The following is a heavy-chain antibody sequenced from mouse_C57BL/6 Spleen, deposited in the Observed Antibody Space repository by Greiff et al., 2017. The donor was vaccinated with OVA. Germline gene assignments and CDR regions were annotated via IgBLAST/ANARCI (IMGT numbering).Heavy chain of an antibody. D-gene: IGHD4-1*01. CDR1: GFTFSSYA. CDR3: ARNWDGYYAMDY. Sequence: EVKLMESGGGLVKPGGSLKLSCEASGFTFSSYAMSWVRQTPEKRLEWVATISDGGSYTYYPDNVKGRFTISRDNAKNTLYLQMSHLKSEDTAMYYCARNWDGYYAMDYWGQGTSVTVSS. J-gene: IGHJ4*01. V-gene: IGHV5-4*03. CDR2: ISDGGSYT.